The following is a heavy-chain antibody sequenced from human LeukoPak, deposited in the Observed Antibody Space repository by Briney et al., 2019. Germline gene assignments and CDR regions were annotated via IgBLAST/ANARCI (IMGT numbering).Heavy chain of an antibody. CDR1: GGSFSGYY. J-gene: IGHJ4*02. V-gene: IGHV4-34*01. CDR2: INHSGST. Sequence: SETLSLTCAVYGGSFSGYYWSWIRQPPGKGLEWIGEINHSGSTNYNPSLKSRVTISVDTSKNQFSLKLSSVTAADTAVYYCARLPYRDGVAQDYWGQGTLVTVSP. CDR3: ARLPYRDGVAQDY. D-gene: IGHD3-16*02.